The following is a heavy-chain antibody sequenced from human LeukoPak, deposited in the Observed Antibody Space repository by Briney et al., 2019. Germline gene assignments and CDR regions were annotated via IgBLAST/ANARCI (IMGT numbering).Heavy chain of an antibody. Sequence: SETLSLTCTVSGGSISNVYWSWIRQPPGKGLEWIGHIFYSGSTRYNSSLKSRVTISVDTSKKQFSLKVNSVTPADTAVYYCAKYSVNQRDNTWFDPGGQGTLVTVSS. D-gene: IGHD1-14*01. V-gene: IGHV4-59*01. CDR1: GGSISNVY. CDR3: AKYSVNQRDNTWFDP. J-gene: IGHJ5*02. CDR2: IFYSGST.